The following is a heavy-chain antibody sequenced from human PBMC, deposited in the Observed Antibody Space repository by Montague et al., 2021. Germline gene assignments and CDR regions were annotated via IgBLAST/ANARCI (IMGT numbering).Heavy chain of an antibody. Sequence: SLRLSCAASGFSFNVYGMHWVRQAPGKGLEWVAGVGHDGNYEKYADSVRGRFIVSRDNSRTTLYLQLNSLRAEDTAVYYCARDFRVGTYFDYLGQGTLVTVSS. D-gene: IGHD1-26*01. J-gene: IGHJ4*02. V-gene: IGHV3-33*01. CDR2: VGHDGNYE. CDR3: ARDFRVGTYFDY. CDR1: GFSFNVYG.